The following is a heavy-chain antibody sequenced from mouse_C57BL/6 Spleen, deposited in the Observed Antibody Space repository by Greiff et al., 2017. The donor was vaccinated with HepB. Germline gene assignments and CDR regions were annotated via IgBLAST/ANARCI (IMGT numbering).Heavy chain of an antibody. CDR3: ARDTTVVATNFDY. Sequence: VQLQESGPELVKPGASVKISCKASGYAFSSSWMNWVKQRPGKGLEWIGRIYPGDGDTNYNGKFKGKATLTAYKSSSTAYMQLSSLTSEDSAVYFCARDTTVVATNFDYWGQGTTLTVSS. D-gene: IGHD1-1*01. CDR1: GYAFSSSW. J-gene: IGHJ2*01. CDR2: IYPGDGDT. V-gene: IGHV1-82*01.